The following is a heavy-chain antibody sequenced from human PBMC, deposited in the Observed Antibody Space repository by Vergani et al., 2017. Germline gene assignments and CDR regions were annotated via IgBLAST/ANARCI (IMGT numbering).Heavy chain of an antibody. J-gene: IGHJ4*02. Sequence: QVQLVESGGGVVQPGRSLRLSCAASGFTFSSYGMHLVRQAPGKGLEWVAVISYDGSNKYYADSVQGRFTISRDNSKNTLYLQMNSLRAEDTAVYYCAKLADYWGQGTLVTVSS. CDR2: ISYDGSNK. CDR1: GFTFSSYG. CDR3: AKLADY. V-gene: IGHV3-30*18.